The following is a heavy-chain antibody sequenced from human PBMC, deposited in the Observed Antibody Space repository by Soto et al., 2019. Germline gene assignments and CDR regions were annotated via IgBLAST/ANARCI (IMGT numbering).Heavy chain of an antibody. Sequence: KVSCKASGYTFTGYYVHWVRQAPGQGLEWMGWINPNSGDTYLAQRFQGRVTMNRDTSIGTAYMELRGLTSDDTAEYYCAKGGAIVAAGTRVYLYNAMDVWGQGTTVTVSS. CDR1: GYTFTGYY. CDR2: INPNSGDT. J-gene: IGHJ6*02. D-gene: IGHD1-26*01. V-gene: IGHV1-2*02. CDR3: AKGGAIVAAGTRVYLYNAMDV.